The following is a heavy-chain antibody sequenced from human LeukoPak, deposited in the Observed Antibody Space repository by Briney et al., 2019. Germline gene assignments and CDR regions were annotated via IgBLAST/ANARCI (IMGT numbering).Heavy chain of an antibody. V-gene: IGHV4-39*01. D-gene: IGHD6-13*01. CDR3: ARGGSSSWYNWFDP. Sequence: SETLSLTCNVSGYSISSSLYYWGWTRQPPGKGLEWIGTIYYTGTTYYNPSLQSRVTISVDTSKNQFSLSLSSVTAADTAVYYCARGGSSSWYNWFDPWGQGTLVTVSS. CDR1: GYSISSSLYY. J-gene: IGHJ5*02. CDR2: IYYTGTT.